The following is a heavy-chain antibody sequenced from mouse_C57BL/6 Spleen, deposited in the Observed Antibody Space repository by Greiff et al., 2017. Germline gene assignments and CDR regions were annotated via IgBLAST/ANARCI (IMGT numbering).Heavy chain of an antibody. J-gene: IGHJ1*03. V-gene: IGHV1-82*01. D-gene: IGHD2-12*01. CDR1: GYAFSSSW. CDR2: IYPGDGDT. CDR3: AGFYTWYFDV. Sequence: VKLQESGPELVKPGASVKISCKASGYAFSSSWMNWVKQRPGKGLEWIGRIYPGDGDTNYNGKFKGKATLTADKSSSTAYMQRSSLTSEDSAVYFCAGFYTWYFDVWGTGTTVTVSS.